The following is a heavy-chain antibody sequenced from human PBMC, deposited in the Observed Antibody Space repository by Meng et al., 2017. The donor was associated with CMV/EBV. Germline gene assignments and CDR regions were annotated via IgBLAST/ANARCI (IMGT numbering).Heavy chain of an antibody. Sequence: SETLSLTCTVSGYSISSGYYWGWIRLPPGKGLEWIGSISHSGSTYYNPSLKSRVTISVDTSKNQFSLKPSSVTAADTAVYYCARVATGYSSSWAYGGMDVWGQGTTVTVSS. CDR3: ARVATGYSSSWAYGGMDV. CDR2: ISHSGST. CDR1: GYSISSGYY. V-gene: IGHV4-38-2*02. J-gene: IGHJ6*02. D-gene: IGHD6-13*01.